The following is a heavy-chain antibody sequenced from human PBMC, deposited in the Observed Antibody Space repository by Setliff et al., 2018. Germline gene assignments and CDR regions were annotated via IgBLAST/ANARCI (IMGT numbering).Heavy chain of an antibody. V-gene: IGHV5-51*01. CDR1: GYRFTTYW. J-gene: IGHJ3*02. D-gene: IGHD6-25*01. CDR3: ARLGAPASHDAFDI. Sequence: SLKISCKGSGYRFTTYWIGWVRQMPGKGLEWMGTIFSGDSDTRYSPPFQGQVTMSADKSINTAYLQWSSLKASDTAMYCARLGAPASHDAFDIWGQGTMVTVSS. CDR2: IFSGDSDT.